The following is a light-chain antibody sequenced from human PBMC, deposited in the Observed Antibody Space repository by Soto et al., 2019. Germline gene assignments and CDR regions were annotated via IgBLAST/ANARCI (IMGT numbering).Light chain of an antibody. CDR2: GAS. CDR1: QSVSVN. V-gene: IGKV3-11*01. CDR3: QQRSNWPPIT. Sequence: EIVLTQSPASLSLSPGERATLSCRASQSVSVNLAWYQQKPGQAPRLLIYGASTRATGIPARFSGSGSGTDFTLTISSLEPEDFAVYYCQQRSNWPPITFGQGTRLEIK. J-gene: IGKJ5*01.